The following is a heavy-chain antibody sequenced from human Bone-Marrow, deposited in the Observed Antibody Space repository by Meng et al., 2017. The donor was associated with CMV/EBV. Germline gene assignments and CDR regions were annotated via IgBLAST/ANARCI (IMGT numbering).Heavy chain of an antibody. CDR1: GFTVSSNY. CDR2: IYSGGST. V-gene: IGHV3-53*01. Sequence: GESLKISCAASGFTVSSNYMGWVRQAPGKGLEWVSVIYSGGSTYYADSVKGRFTISRDNSKNKLYLQMNSLRAEDTAVYYCARVSRSTIFGVVNYGMDVWGQGTTVTVSS. D-gene: IGHD3-3*01. J-gene: IGHJ6*02. CDR3: ARVSRSTIFGVVNYGMDV.